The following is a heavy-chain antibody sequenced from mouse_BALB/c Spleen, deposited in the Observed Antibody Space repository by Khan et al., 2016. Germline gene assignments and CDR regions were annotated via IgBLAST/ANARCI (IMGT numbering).Heavy chain of an antibody. Sequence: EVELVESGGGWVQPGGSMKLSCTASGFTFSDAWMDWVRQSPEKGLEWVAEIRSKANNHATDYAESGKGRFTISRDGSERSSYRQMNNLRSEDNGIYYCTAMINYWGQGTTLTVSS. V-gene: IGHV6-6*01. CDR3: TAMINY. CDR2: IRSKANNHAT. CDR1: GFTFSDAW. J-gene: IGHJ2*01. D-gene: IGHD2-4*01.